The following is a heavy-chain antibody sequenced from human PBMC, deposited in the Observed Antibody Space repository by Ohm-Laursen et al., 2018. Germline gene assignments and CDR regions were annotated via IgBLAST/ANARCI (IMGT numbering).Heavy chain of an antibody. CDR3: AKATDVEIATINDY. Sequence: SLRLSRSASGFTVSTTYMSWVRQAPGKGLDWVSVIYSGGDTYYADSVKGRFTISRDNSKNTLYLQMNSLRAEDTAVYYCAKATDVEIATINDYWGQGTLVTVSS. D-gene: IGHD5-24*01. V-gene: IGHV3-53*01. J-gene: IGHJ4*02. CDR2: IYSGGDT. CDR1: GFTVSTTY.